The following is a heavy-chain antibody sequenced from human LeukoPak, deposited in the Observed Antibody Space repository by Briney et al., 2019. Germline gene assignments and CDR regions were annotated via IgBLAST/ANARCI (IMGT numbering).Heavy chain of an antibody. V-gene: IGHV1-2*02. CDR1: GYTFTGYY. CDR2: INPNSGGT. J-gene: IGHJ6*03. Sequence: ASVKVSCKASGYTFTGYYMHWVRQAPGQGLEWMGWINPNSGGTNYSQKFQGRVTMTRDTSISTAYRELSRLRSNDTAVYYCARNEKTPQQLATLYYYYSMDVWGKGTTVTVSS. D-gene: IGHD6-13*01. CDR3: ARNEKTPQQLATLYYYYSMDV.